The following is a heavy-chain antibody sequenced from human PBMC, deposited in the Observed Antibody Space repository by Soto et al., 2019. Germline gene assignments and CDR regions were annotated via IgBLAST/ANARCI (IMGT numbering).Heavy chain of an antibody. V-gene: IGHV3-73*01. CDR2: IRSKANSYAT. CDR1: GFTFSGSA. J-gene: IGHJ5*02. CDR3: LYSSSWP. D-gene: IGHD6-13*01. Sequence: EVQLVESGGGLVQPGGSLKLSCAASGFTFSGSAMHWVRQASGKGLEWVGRIRSKANSYATAYAASVKGRFTISRDDSKNTAYLKMNSLKTEATAVYYCLYSSSWPWGQGTLVTVSS.